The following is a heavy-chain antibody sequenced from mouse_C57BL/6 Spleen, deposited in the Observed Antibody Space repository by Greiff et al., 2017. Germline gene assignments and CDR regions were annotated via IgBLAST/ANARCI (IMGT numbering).Heavy chain of an antibody. Sequence: EVKVVESGGGLVQPKGSLKLSCAASGFSFNTYAMNWVRQAPGKGLEWVARIRSKSNNYATYYADSVKDRFTISRDDSESMLYLQMNNLKTEDTAMYYCVRRDYYGSSPHAMDYWGQGTSVTVSS. D-gene: IGHD1-1*01. CDR1: GFSFNTYA. CDR3: VRRDYYGSSPHAMDY. J-gene: IGHJ4*01. V-gene: IGHV10-1*01. CDR2: IRSKSNNYAT.